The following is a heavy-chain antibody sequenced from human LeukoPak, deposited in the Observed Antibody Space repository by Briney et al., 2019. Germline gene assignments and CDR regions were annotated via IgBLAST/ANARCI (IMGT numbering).Heavy chain of an antibody. V-gene: IGHV3-11*06. D-gene: IGHD7-27*01. Sequence: PGGSLRLSCAASGSTSSDYYMSWIRQAPGKGLEWVSYISSSSSYTNYADSVKGRFTISRDNAKNSLYLQMNSLRAEDTAVYYCARHWGGIRAFDIWGQGTMVTVSS. CDR2: ISSSSSYT. CDR3: ARHWGGIRAFDI. J-gene: IGHJ3*02. CDR1: GSTSSDYY.